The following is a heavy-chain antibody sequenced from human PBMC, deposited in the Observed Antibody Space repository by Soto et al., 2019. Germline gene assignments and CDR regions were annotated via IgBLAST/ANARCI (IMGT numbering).Heavy chain of an antibody. CDR2: VYYSGST. D-gene: IGHD2-8*01. CDR1: GGSITINNYY. CDR3: ERHSHNGGHDY. Sequence: QLQLQESGPGLVKPSETLSLTCSVSGGSITINNYYWGWIRQPPGKGLEWIGSVYYSGSTYYSHSLKSRVTISVDTSQNQFSLRLNSVTAADTAVYYCERHSHNGGHDYWGQGTLVTVSS. V-gene: IGHV4-39*01. J-gene: IGHJ4*02.